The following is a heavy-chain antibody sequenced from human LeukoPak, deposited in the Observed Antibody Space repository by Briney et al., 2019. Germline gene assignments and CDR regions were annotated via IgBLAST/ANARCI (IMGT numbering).Heavy chain of an antibody. CDR2: ISYEGSNK. CDR1: GLTFSQYG. D-gene: IGHD3-22*01. J-gene: IGHJ4*02. Sequence: GGSLRLSCAASGLTFSQYGMHWARQAPGKGLEWVAVISYEGSNKYYSDSVKGRFTISRDNSKNTLYLQMNSLRPEDTGVYYCAKGGHYDSSGYYGPSGYWGQGILVTVSS. V-gene: IGHV3-30*18. CDR3: AKGGHYDSSGYYGPSGY.